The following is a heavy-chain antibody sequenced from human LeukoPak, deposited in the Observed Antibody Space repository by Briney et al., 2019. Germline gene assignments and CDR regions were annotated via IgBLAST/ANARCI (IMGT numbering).Heavy chain of an antibody. CDR2: ISGSGGST. J-gene: IGHJ4*02. V-gene: IGHV3-23*01. CDR3: AKDRGWTVTSGDY. CDR1: GFTFSSYA. Sequence: GGSLRLSCAASGFTFSSYAMSWVRQAPGKGLEWVSAISGSGGSTYYADSVKGRFTISRDNSKNTLYLQMNSLRAEDTAVYYCAKDRGWTVTSGDYWGQETLVTVSS. D-gene: IGHD4-17*01.